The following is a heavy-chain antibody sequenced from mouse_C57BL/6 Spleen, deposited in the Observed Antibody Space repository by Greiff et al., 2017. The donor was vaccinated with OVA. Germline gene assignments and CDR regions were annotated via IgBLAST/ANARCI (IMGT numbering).Heavy chain of an antibody. D-gene: IGHD2-3*01. CDR1: GYTFTSYW. CDR2: INPSNGGT. V-gene: IGHV1-53*01. J-gene: IGHJ1*03. CDR3: ARKDGYYDYWYFDV. Sequence: QVQLKQPGTELVKPGASVKLSCKASGYTFTSYWMHWVKQRPGQGLEWIGNINPSNGGTNYNEKFKSKATLTVDKSSSTAYMQLSSLTSEDSAVYYCARKDGYYDYWYFDVWGTGTTVTVSS.